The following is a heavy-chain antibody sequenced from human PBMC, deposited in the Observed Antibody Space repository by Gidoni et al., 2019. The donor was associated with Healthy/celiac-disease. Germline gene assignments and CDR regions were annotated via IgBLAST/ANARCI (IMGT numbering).Heavy chain of an antibody. J-gene: IGHJ4*02. CDR1: GGSISSSSYY. V-gene: IGHV4-39*02. CDR3: AREHYDILTGDKGVDY. Sequence: QLQLQESGPGLVKPSATLSLTCTVSGGSISSSSYYWGWIRQPPGKGLEWIGSIYYSGSTYYNPSLKSRVTISVDTSKNQFSLKLSSVTAADTAVYYCAREHYDILTGDKGVDYWGQGTLVTVSS. CDR2: IYYSGST. D-gene: IGHD3-9*01.